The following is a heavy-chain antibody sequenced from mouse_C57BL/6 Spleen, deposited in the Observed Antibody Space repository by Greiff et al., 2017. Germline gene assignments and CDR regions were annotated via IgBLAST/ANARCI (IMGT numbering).Heavy chain of an antibody. D-gene: IGHD1-1*01. Sequence: VKLQQSGAELVRPGTSVKVSCKASGYAFTNYLIEWVKQRPGQGLEWIGVLNPGSGGTNYNEKFKGKATLTADKASSTAYMQLSSLTSEDSAVYFCARYYGAMDYWGQGTSVTVSS. V-gene: IGHV1-54*01. J-gene: IGHJ4*01. CDR1: GYAFTNYL. CDR2: LNPGSGGT. CDR3: ARYYGAMDY.